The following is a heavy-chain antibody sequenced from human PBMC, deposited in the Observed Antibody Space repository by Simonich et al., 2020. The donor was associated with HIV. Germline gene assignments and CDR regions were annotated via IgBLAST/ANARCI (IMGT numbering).Heavy chain of an antibody. CDR1: GFTFSSYG. J-gene: IGHJ4*02. D-gene: IGHD3-9*01. V-gene: IGHV3-33*01. CDR2: IGYDGSYK. CDR3: ARDLKLYYFDY. Sequence: QVQLVESGGGVVQPGRSLRLSCAASGFTFSSYGMHWVRQAPGKGLEGVALIGYDGSYKYYADSVKGRFTISRDNSKNTLFLQMNSLRADDTALYYCARDLKLYYFDYWGQGTLVTVSS.